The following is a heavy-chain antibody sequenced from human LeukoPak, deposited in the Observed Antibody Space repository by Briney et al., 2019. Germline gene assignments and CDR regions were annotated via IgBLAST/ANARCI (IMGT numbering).Heavy chain of an antibody. CDR3: AKGTGRVYYYYMDV. J-gene: IGHJ6*03. CDR2: IQYDGSNK. D-gene: IGHD3/OR15-3a*01. Sequence: GGSLRLSCAASGFSFSSYAMHWVRQAPGKGLEWVAFIQYDGSNKYNADSVKGRFTNSRDNSKNTLDLQMNSLRAEDTAVYYCAKGTGRVYYYYMDVWGKGTTVTISS. CDR1: GFSFSSYA. V-gene: IGHV3-30*02.